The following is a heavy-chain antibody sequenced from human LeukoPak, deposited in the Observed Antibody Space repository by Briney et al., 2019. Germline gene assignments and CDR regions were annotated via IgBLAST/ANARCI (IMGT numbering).Heavy chain of an antibody. V-gene: IGHV3-74*01. CDR2: INSDGSST. D-gene: IGHD3-22*01. J-gene: IGHJ3*02. Sequence: QPGGSLRLSCAASGFTFSSYWMHWVRQAPGKGLVWVSRINSDGSSTSYADSVKGRFTISRDNAKNTLYLQMNSLRAEDTAVYYCARVGGSDYDSSGYDAFDIWGQGTMVTVSS. CDR3: ARVGGSDYDSSGYDAFDI. CDR1: GFTFSSYW.